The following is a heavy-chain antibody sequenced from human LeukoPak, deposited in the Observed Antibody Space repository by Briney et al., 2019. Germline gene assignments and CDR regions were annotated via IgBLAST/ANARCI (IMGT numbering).Heavy chain of an antibody. J-gene: IGHJ4*02. V-gene: IGHV4-31*03. CDR1: GGSISSGGYY. Sequence: SQTLSLTCTVSGGSISSGGYYWSWIRQHPGKGLEWIGYIYYSGSTYYNPSLKSRVTISVDTSKNQFSLKLSSVTAADTAVYYCARGGPYGGNAYYFDYWGQGTLVTVSS. CDR3: ARGGPYGGNAYYFDY. CDR2: IYYSGST. D-gene: IGHD4-23*01.